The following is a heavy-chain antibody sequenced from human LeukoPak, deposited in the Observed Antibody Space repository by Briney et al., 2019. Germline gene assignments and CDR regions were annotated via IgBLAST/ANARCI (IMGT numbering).Heavy chain of an antibody. CDR2: ITTSSTYI. D-gene: IGHD6-19*01. Sequence: PGGSLRLSCAASGFTFSSYSMSWVRQAPGKGLEWVSSITTSSTYISYADSVKGRFTISRDNAKNSLYLQMNSLRAEDTAVYYCARGRQWPGRLHYWGQGTLVTVSS. CDR3: ARGRQWPGRLHY. CDR1: GFTFSSYS. J-gene: IGHJ4*02. V-gene: IGHV3-21*04.